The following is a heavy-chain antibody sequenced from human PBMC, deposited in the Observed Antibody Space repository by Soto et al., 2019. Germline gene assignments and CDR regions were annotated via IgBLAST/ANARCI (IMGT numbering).Heavy chain of an antibody. J-gene: IGHJ3*02. CDR2: ISGSGGST. V-gene: IGHV3-23*01. D-gene: IGHD6-13*01. CDR1: GFTFSSYA. CDR3: AKDRASQQLVRLDHDAFDI. Sequence: GGSLRLSCAASGFTFSSYAMSWVRQAPGKGLEWVSAISGSGGSTYYADSVKGRFTISRDNSKNTLYLQMNSLRAEDTAVYYCAKDRASQQLVRLDHDAFDIWGQGTMVTVSS.